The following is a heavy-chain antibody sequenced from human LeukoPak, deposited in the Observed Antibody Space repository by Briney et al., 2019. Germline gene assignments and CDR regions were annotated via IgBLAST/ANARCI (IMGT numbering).Heavy chain of an antibody. CDR1: GYRFTSYW. CDR3: AKLSCRGGSCYFDY. J-gene: IGHJ4*02. D-gene: IGHD2-15*01. V-gene: IGHV5-51*01. CDR2: IYPGDSET. Sequence: GESLKFSCQGSGYRFTSYWIGWVRQVPAKGLDWMGFIYPGDSETSYSPSFQGQVTISADKSISTAYLQWSSLKASDTAMYYCAKLSCRGGSCYFDYWGQGTLVTVSS.